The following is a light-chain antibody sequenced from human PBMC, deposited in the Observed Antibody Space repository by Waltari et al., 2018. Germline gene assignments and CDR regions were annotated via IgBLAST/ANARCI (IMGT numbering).Light chain of an antibody. Sequence: DIQLTQSPSFLSASVGDRVTITCRASQDISNFLAWYQQKPGQAPQLLIYASSTLQRGVPSRFGGSGSGTEFTLTISSLQPEDFATYYCQQRKDSPPTFGGGTKVEIK. CDR1: QDISNF. CDR3: QQRKDSPPT. CDR2: ASS. J-gene: IGKJ4*01. V-gene: IGKV1-9*01.